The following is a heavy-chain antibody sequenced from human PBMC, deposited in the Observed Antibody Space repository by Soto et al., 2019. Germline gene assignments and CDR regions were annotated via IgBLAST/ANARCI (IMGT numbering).Heavy chain of an antibody. Sequence: ASVKVSCKASGYTFTSYDINWVRQATGQGLEWMGWMNPNSSNTGYAQKFQGRVTMTRNTSISTAYMELSSLRSEDTAVYYCARVSLNYYGSGSYDYYYMDVWGKGTTVTVSS. D-gene: IGHD3-10*01. CDR2: MNPNSSNT. CDR3: ARVSLNYYGSGSYDYYYMDV. CDR1: GYTFTSYD. J-gene: IGHJ6*03. V-gene: IGHV1-8*01.